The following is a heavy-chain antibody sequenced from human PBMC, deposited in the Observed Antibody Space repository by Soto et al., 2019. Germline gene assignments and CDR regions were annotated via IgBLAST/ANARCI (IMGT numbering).Heavy chain of an antibody. J-gene: IGHJ4*02. CDR3: ARDSSRAAASDY. CDR1: GYTLTAYP. Sequence: QVQLVQSGAEVKKPGASVKVSCKASGYTLTAYPMHWVCQAPGQRLEWMGWINAGKDNTKYSQSFQGRVTITRDTSANTGYMELSSLRSEDTAVYYCARDSSRAAASDYWGQGTLVTVSS. CDR2: INAGKDNT. V-gene: IGHV1-3*01. D-gene: IGHD6-13*01.